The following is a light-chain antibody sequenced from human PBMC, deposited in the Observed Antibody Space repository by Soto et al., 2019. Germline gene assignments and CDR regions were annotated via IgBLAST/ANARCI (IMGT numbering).Light chain of an antibody. Sequence: EIVFAQSPNTLALSRGERATLSCGGSQSVSSGYLVWYQQKPGQAPRLLIYGASTRATGIPARFSGSGSGTEFTLTINSLQSEDFAVYFCQQYNSWPRTFGQGTKVDIK. CDR2: GAS. CDR1: QSVSSGY. J-gene: IGKJ1*01. V-gene: IGKV3-15*01. CDR3: QQYNSWPRT.